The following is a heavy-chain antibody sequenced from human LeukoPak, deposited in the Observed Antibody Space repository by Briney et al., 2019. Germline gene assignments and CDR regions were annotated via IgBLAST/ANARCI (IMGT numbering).Heavy chain of an antibody. J-gene: IGHJ4*02. V-gene: IGHV1-46*01. D-gene: IGHD1/OR15-1a*01. CDR1: GYTFTSYY. CDR2: INSSGGST. CDR3: ARALKNSYFDY. Sequence: ASVKVSCKASGYTFTSYYMHWVRQAPGQGLEWMGIINSSGGSTNYAQKFQGRVTITADESTSTAYMELSSLRSEDTAVYYCARALKNSYFDYWGQGTLVTVSS.